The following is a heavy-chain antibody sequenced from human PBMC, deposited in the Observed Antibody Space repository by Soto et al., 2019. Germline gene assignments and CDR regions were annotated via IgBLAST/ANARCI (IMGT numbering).Heavy chain of an antibody. CDR1: GFTFSSYE. CDR2: ISSSGSTI. J-gene: IGHJ6*02. CDR3: ARDETTVTHGGYYYYGMDV. V-gene: IGHV3-48*03. Sequence: EVQLVESGGGLVQPGGSLRLSCAASGFTFSSYEMNWVRQAPGKGLEWVSYISSSGSTIYYADSVKGRFTISRDNAKNSLYLQMNSLRAEDTSGYYCARDETTVTHGGYYYYGMDVWGQGTTVTVSS. D-gene: IGHD4-4*01.